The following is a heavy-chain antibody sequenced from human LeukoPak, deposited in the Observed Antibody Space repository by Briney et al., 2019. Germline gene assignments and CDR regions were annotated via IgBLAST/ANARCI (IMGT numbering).Heavy chain of an antibody. D-gene: IGHD3-3*01. CDR3: ARLGLPYYDFWSAYYYGMDV. CDR2: IKQDGSEK. V-gene: IGHV3-7*01. J-gene: IGHJ6*02. Sequence: GGSLRLSCAASGFTFSSYSMNWVRQAPGKGLEWVANIKQDGSEKYYVDSVKGRFTISRDNAKNSLYLQMNSLRAEDTAVYYCARLGLPYYDFWSAYYYGMDVWGQGTTVTVSS. CDR1: GFTFSSYS.